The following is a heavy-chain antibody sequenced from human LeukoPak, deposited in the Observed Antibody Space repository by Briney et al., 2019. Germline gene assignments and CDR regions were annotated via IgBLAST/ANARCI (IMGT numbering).Heavy chain of an antibody. CDR3: AKDGGLLAATGSLVDY. J-gene: IGHJ4*02. V-gene: IGHV3-30*18. D-gene: IGHD6-13*01. CDR2: ISYDGSNK. CDR1: GFTFSNYG. Sequence: GGSLRLSCATSGFTFSNYGVHWVRQAPGKGLEWVAFISYDGSNKYYVDSVKGRFTISRDNSKNTLYLQMNSLRVEDTAVYYCAKDGGLLAATGSLVDYWGQGTLVTVSS.